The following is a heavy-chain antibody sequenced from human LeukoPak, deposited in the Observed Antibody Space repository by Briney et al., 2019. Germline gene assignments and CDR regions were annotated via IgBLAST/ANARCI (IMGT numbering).Heavy chain of an antibody. Sequence: GGSLRLSCAASGFTFSSYAMNWVRQAPGKGLEWVSHISGSGISTYYADSVKGRFTFSRDNSKNTLYLQMNSLRAEDTAVYYCAKGRSIAAGDDAFDIWGQGTVVTVSS. D-gene: IGHD6-13*01. CDR2: ISGSGIST. CDR1: GFTFSSYA. J-gene: IGHJ3*02. CDR3: AKGRSIAAGDDAFDI. V-gene: IGHV3-23*01.